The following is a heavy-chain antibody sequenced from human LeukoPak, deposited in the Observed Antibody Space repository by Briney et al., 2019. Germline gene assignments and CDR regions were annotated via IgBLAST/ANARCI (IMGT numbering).Heavy chain of an antibody. V-gene: IGHV4-39*01. Sequence: SETLSLTCTVSGGSINSSTYYWGWIRQPPGKGLEWVGTIYYSGSTYYNPSLKSRVTISVDTSKNQFSLRLSSVTAADTAVYYCGRPIAAAGYFDYWGQGHLVTV. CDR3: GRPIAAAGYFDY. J-gene: IGHJ4*02. D-gene: IGHD6-13*01. CDR2: IYYSGST. CDR1: GGSINSSTYY.